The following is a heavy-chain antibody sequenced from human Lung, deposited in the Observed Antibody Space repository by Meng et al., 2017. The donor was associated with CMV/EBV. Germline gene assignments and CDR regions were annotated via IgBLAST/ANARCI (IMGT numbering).Heavy chain of an antibody. CDR3: ARVEVGVTSGDY. Sequence: QQVEAGGWVRKAGASVKGSCQASGYTFTNYGINWVRQAPGQGLEWMGWINDNNGDTNYAQTLQGRVTMTTDTSTSTAYMELRSLRSDDTAVYYCARVEVGVTSGDYWGQGTLVTVSS. CDR2: INDNNGDT. J-gene: IGHJ4*02. D-gene: IGHD1-26*01. V-gene: IGHV1-18*01. CDR1: GYTFTNYG.